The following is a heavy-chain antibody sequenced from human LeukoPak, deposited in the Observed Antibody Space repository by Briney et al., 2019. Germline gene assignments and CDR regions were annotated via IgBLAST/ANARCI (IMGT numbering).Heavy chain of an antibody. D-gene: IGHD4-11*01. J-gene: IGHJ3*02. Sequence: SETLSLTCTVSGGSISGRYWTWTRQPPGKGLEWIGYIYSSGSTNYNPSLKSRVTMSVDTSKNQFSLRLSSVTAADTAVYYCARTVRQLLANDAFDNWGQGTMVTVSS. CDR2: IYSSGST. CDR3: ARTVRQLLANDAFDN. V-gene: IGHV4-59*11. CDR1: GGSISGRY.